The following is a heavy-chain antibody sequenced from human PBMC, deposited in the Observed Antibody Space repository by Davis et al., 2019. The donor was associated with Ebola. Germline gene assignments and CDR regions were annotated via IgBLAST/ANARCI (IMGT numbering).Heavy chain of an antibody. Sequence: ASVKVSCKASGGTFTSFDVNWVRQVPGQGLEWTGWVDPNSDKTAYAQKFQGRVLMTRDTSATTAYLELSSLRSEDTAVYYCARAPSVKSYYAFDIWGQGTLVTVSS. D-gene: IGHD3-10*01. J-gene: IGHJ3*02. V-gene: IGHV1-8*01. CDR1: GGTFTSFD. CDR2: VDPNSDKT. CDR3: ARAPSVKSYYAFDI.